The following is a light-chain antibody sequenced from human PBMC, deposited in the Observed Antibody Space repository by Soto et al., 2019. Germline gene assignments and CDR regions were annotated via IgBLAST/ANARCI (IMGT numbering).Light chain of an antibody. Sequence: DIQMTQSPSTLSASVGDRVTITCRASQGISSGLAWYRQKPGKAPNLLIHDASSLESGVPSRFSGSGSGTEFTLTISSLQPDDFATYYCQQYSSYSWTFGQGTKVDIK. CDR1: QGISSG. J-gene: IGKJ1*01. CDR3: QQYSSYSWT. CDR2: DAS. V-gene: IGKV1-5*01.